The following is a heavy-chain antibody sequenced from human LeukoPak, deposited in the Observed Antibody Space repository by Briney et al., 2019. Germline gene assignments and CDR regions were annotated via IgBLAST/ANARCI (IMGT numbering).Heavy chain of an antibody. Sequence: GGSLRLSCAASGFTVSSNYMSWVRQAPGKGLEWVSVIYSGGSTYYADSVKGRFTISRDNSKNTLYLQMNSLRAEDTAVYYCSRDGRGSSGWYVGYYFDYWGQGTLVTVSS. CDR1: GFTVSSNY. J-gene: IGHJ4*02. CDR2: IYSGGST. D-gene: IGHD6-19*01. CDR3: SRDGRGSSGWYVGYYFDY. V-gene: IGHV3-66*01.